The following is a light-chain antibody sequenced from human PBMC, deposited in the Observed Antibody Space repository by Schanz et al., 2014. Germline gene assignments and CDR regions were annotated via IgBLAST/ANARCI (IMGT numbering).Light chain of an antibody. V-gene: IGKV1-9*01. J-gene: IGKJ4*01. Sequence: SQLTQSPSSLSASVGDIVTITCRASEDIRTYLAWYQQKPGKAPRLLIYSASTLQSGVPSRFSGSGSGTDFSRTVSRLQPCKFASDSSQQPRSFVGGTKVQI. CDR2: SAS. CDR1: EDIRTY. CDR3: QQPRS.